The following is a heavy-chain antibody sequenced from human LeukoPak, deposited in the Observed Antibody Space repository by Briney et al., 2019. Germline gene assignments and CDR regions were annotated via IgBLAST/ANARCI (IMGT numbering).Heavy chain of an antibody. D-gene: IGHD3-10*01. V-gene: IGHV1-69*13. Sequence: SVKVSCKASGGTFSTYAISWVRQAPGQGLEWMGGIVPMFNTTNYAQKFQGRVTITADESTSTAYMELSSLRSDDTAVYYCASPPSGDGGSFEYWGQGTLVTVSS. CDR1: GGTFSTYA. CDR3: ASPPSGDGGSFEY. J-gene: IGHJ4*02. CDR2: IVPMFNTT.